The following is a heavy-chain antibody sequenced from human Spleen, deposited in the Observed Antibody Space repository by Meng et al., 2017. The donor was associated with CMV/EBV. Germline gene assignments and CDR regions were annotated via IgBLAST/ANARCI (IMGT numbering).Heavy chain of an antibody. CDR2: ITSRSSNT. D-gene: IGHD1-26*01. J-gene: IGHJ4*02. Sequence: FSGYSMNWVRQTPGKGLEWVSSITSRSSNTYYSDSVKGRFTISRDNAKNSLYLQMNSLRDEDTAVYYCARDQIRGVVGARPRGPGDLWGQGTLVTVSS. CDR1: FSGYS. CDR3: ARDQIRGVVGARPRGPGDL. V-gene: IGHV3-21*01.